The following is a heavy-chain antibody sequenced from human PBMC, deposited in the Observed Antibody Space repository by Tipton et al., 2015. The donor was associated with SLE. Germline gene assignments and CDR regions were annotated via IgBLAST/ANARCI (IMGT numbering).Heavy chain of an antibody. D-gene: IGHD5-24*01. Sequence: SLRLSCAVSGSTFSSYWMTWVRQAPGKGLEWVANIKEDGSEKNYVDSVKGRFTISRDNAENSLYLQMNSLRADDTAVYYCARSEMATITYWGQGTLVTVSS. CDR3: ARSEMATITY. CDR2: IKEDGSEK. V-gene: IGHV3-7*01. J-gene: IGHJ4*02. CDR1: GSTFSSYW.